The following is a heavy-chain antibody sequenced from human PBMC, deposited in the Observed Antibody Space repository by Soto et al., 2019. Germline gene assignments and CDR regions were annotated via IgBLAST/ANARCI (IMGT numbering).Heavy chain of an antibody. CDR1: GGSISSGGYS. V-gene: IGHV4-30-2*01. CDR2: IYHSGST. Sequence: QLQLQESGSGLVKPSQTLSLTCAVSGGSISSGGYSWSWIRQPPGKGLEWIGYIYHSGSTYYNPSLKSRVTISVDRSKNQFSLKLXSVTAXXTAXXXXXXXPGLWGRGTLVTVSS. CDR3: XXXPGL. J-gene: IGHJ2*01.